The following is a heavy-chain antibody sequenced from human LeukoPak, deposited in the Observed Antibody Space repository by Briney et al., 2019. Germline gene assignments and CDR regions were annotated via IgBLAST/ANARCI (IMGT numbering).Heavy chain of an antibody. V-gene: IGHV1-18*01. J-gene: IGHJ4*02. D-gene: IGHD6-13*01. Sequence: ASVKVSCKASGYTFTNYGISWVRQAPGQGLERMGWISTYNGNTYYAQKVQGRVAMTTDTSTSTAYMELRSLRSDDTAVYYCARDEGLYSRSWYAGRDYWGQGTLVTVSS. CDR3: ARDEGLYSRSWYAGRDY. CDR1: GYTFTNYG. CDR2: ISTYNGNT.